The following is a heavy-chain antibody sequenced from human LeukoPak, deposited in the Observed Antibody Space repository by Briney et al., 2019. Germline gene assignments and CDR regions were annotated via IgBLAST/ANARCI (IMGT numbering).Heavy chain of an antibody. CDR3: ARDWQQLVKVGDY. Sequence: GESLKISCKGSGYSFTSYWIGWVRQMPGKGLEWMGIINPSGGSTSYAQKFQGRVTMTRDTSTSTVYMELSSLRSEDTAVYYCARDWQQLVKVGDYWGQGTLVTVSS. J-gene: IGHJ4*02. V-gene: IGHV1-46*01. D-gene: IGHD6-13*01. CDR2: INPSGGST. CDR1: GYSFTSYW.